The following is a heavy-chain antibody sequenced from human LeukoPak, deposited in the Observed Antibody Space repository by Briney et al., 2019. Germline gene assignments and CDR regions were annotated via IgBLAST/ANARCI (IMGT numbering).Heavy chain of an antibody. Sequence: PGGSLRLSCAVSGFTFSNFWMSWVRQAPGRGLEWVANIHPEGNEKYHVESVKGGFTISRDNTKNLLFLQMNALRVEDTAVYYCARGDDFSGDHWGQGTLVTVSS. D-gene: IGHD1-1*01. CDR1: GFTFSNFW. J-gene: IGHJ4*02. CDR3: ARGDDFSGDH. CDR2: IHPEGNEK. V-gene: IGHV3-7*04.